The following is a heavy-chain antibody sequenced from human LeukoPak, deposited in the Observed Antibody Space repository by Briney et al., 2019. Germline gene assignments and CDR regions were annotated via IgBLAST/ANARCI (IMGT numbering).Heavy chain of an antibody. CDR1: GGFISTHY. V-gene: IGHV4-59*11. D-gene: IGHD5-12*01. Sequence: SETLSLTCTVSGGFISTHYWSWIRQPPGKGLEWIGYLYYNGDKNFNPSLKSRVTTSMDTSKNQFSLKLTSVTAADTAVYYCTRGLPFSGYDYQKLPDSWGQGSMVTVSS. CDR3: TRGLPFSGYDYQKLPDS. CDR2: LYYNGDK. J-gene: IGHJ4*02.